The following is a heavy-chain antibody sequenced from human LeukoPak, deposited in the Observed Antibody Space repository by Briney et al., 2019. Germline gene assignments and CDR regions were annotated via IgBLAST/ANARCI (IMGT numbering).Heavy chain of an antibody. CDR2: MNPNSGNT. CDR3: ARGRVYCSSTSCHYYYMDV. V-gene: IGHV1-8*02. D-gene: IGHD2-2*01. Sequence: ASVKVSCKASGYTFTSYDINWVRQATGQGLEWMGWMNPNSGNTGYAQKFQGRVTMTRNTSISTAYMELSSLRSEDTAVYYCARGRVYCSSTSCHYYYMDVWGKGTTVTISS. J-gene: IGHJ6*03. CDR1: GYTFTSYD.